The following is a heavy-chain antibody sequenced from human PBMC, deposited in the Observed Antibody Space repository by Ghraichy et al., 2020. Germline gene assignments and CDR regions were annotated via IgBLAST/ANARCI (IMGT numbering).Heavy chain of an antibody. Sequence: GGSLNISCKGSGYSFTSYWISWVRQMPGKGLEWMGRIDPSDSYTNYSPSFQGHVTISADKSISTAYLRWSSLKASDTAMYYCARHLPIDSSSWRYYYYGMDVWGQGTTVTVSS. V-gene: IGHV5-10-1*01. D-gene: IGHD6-13*01. CDR3: ARHLPIDSSSWRYYYYGMDV. CDR2: IDPSDSYT. CDR1: GYSFTSYW. J-gene: IGHJ6*02.